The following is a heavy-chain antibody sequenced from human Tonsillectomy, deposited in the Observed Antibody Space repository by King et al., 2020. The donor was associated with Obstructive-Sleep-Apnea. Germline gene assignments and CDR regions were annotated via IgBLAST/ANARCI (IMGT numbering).Heavy chain of an antibody. V-gene: IGHV2-5*02. CDR3: AHRARGDALDI. D-gene: IGHD3-10*01. CDR2: MYWEDDT. J-gene: IGHJ3*02. Sequence: TLKESGPTLVKPTQTLTLTCTFSGFALSPSGGGVGWIRQPPGKALEWLALMYWEDDTSYSPSRKNRLTITRDTPQNQVVLTMTHMDPVDTATYYCAHRARGDALDIWGQGTMVTVSS. CDR1: GFALSPSGGG.